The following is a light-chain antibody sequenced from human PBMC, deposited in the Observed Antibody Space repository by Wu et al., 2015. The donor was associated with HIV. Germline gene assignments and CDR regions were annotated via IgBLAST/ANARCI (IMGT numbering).Light chain of an antibody. CDR2: GES. V-gene: IGKV3-20*01. CDR3: QQYGSSPLT. J-gene: IGKJ4*01. Sequence: EIVLTQSPGTLSLSPGERATLSCRASQSLSNYYLAWYQQKPGQAPRLLIYGESSRATGIPDRFTGSGPGTDFTLTISRLEPEDFAVYYCQQYGSSPLTFGGGPRWRSN. CDR1: QSLSNYY.